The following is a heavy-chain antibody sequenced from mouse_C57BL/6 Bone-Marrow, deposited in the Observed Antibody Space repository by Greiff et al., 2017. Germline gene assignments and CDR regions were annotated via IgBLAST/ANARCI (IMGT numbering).Heavy chain of an antibody. D-gene: IGHD2-4*01. CDR2: ISGGGGNT. CDR3: ALYDYAWYFDV. V-gene: IGHV5-9*01. J-gene: IGHJ1*03. CDR1: GFTFSSYT. Sequence: EVKVEESGGGLVKPGGSLKLSCAASGFTFSSYTMSWVRQTPEKRLEWVATISGGGGNTYYPDSVKGRFTISRDNAKNTLYLQMSSLRSEDTALYYCALYDYAWYFDVWGTGTTVTVSS.